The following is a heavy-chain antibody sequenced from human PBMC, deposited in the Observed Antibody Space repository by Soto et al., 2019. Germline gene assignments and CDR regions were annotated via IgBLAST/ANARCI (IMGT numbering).Heavy chain of an antibody. V-gene: IGHV4-4*02. CDR1: GGSISSSNW. CDR2: IYHSGST. J-gene: IGHJ6*02. Sequence: TLSLTCAVSGGSISSSNWWSWVRQPPGKGLEWIGEIYHSGSTNYNPSLKSRVTISVDKSKNQFSLKLSSVTAADTAVYYCARDAVAGTGYYYGMDVWGQGXTVTVYS. CDR3: ARDAVAGTGYYYGMDV. D-gene: IGHD6-19*01.